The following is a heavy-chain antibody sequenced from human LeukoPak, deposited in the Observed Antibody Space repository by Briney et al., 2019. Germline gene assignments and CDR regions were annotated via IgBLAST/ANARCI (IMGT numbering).Heavy chain of an antibody. D-gene: IGHD3-10*01. Sequence: GGSLRLSCAASGFSFNTYAMNWVRQAPGKGLEWVSSILGSGTTISYADSVKGRFAISRDNSKDTLYLQMNSLRAEDTAVYYCAKDLVPHRRVGSSEKVDYWGQGTLVTVSS. CDR1: GFSFNTYA. J-gene: IGHJ4*02. V-gene: IGHV3-23*01. CDR3: AKDLVPHRRVGSSEKVDY. CDR2: ILGSGTTI.